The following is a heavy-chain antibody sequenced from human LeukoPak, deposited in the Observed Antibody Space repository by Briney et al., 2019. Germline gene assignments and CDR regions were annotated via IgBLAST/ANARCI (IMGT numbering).Heavy chain of an antibody. CDR3: ARWGEAGTFDY. D-gene: IGHD6-19*01. J-gene: IGHJ4*02. V-gene: IGHV4-61*02. Sequence: SETLSLTCTVSGGSISSSSYYWSWIRQPAGKGLEWIGRIYTSGSTNYNPSLKSRVTMSVDTSKNQFSLKLSSVTATDTAVYYCARWGEAGTFDYWGQGTLVTVSS. CDR2: IYTSGST. CDR1: GGSISSSSYY.